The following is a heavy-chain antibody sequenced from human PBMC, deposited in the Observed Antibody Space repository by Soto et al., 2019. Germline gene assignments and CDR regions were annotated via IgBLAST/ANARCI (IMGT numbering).Heavy chain of an antibody. V-gene: IGHV3-7*02. D-gene: IGHD6-13*01. CDR3: ATHPYSSGWYC. Sequence: EVQLVESGGGLVQPGGSLRLSCAASGFTFSSYWMTWVRQAPGKGLEWVANIKHDGSEKYYVDSVKGRFTISRDNAKNSLYLQMNSLRAEDTAVYYCATHPYSSGWYCWGQGTLVTVSS. CDR2: IKHDGSEK. CDR1: GFTFSSYW. J-gene: IGHJ4*02.